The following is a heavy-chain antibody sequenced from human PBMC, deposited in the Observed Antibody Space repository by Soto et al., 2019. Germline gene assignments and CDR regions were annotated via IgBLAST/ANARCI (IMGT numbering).Heavy chain of an antibody. CDR3: ARGRSDYVWGSYRWVTHPQYFDY. CDR2: INHSGST. Sequence: SETLSLTCAVYGGSFSGYYWSWIRQPPGKGLEWIGEINHSGSTNYNPSLKSRVTISVDTSKNQFSLKLSSVTAADTAVYYCARGRSDYVWGSYRWVTHPQYFDYWGQGTLVTVSS. J-gene: IGHJ4*02. D-gene: IGHD3-16*02. V-gene: IGHV4-34*01. CDR1: GGSFSGYY.